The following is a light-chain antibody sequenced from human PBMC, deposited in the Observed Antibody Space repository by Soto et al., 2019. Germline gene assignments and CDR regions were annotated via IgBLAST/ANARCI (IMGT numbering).Light chain of an antibody. V-gene: IGKV3-20*01. Sequence: EFVLTQSPGTLSLSQGERATLSCRASQSVSSSYLAWYQQKPGQAPRLLIYGASSRATGIPDRFSGSGSGTDFTLTISRLEPEDFAVYYCQQYGSSPRTFGQEPKVDIK. CDR2: GAS. CDR1: QSVSSSY. J-gene: IGKJ1*01. CDR3: QQYGSSPRT.